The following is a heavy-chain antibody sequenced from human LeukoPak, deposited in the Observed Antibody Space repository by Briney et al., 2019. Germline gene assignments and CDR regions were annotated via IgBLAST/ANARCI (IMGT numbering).Heavy chain of an antibody. Sequence: KTGGSLSFSCAASGFTFSSAWVTWVRQAPGKGLEWVGRIKSKTDSGTTDYAAPVKGRFTISRDDSKNTVYLEMNSLKTEDTAVYSCTAGLVSRFDYWGQGTLVTVSS. J-gene: IGHJ4*02. CDR2: IKSKTDSGTT. CDR3: TAGLVSRFDY. CDR1: GFTFSSAW. V-gene: IGHV3-15*01. D-gene: IGHD6-19*01.